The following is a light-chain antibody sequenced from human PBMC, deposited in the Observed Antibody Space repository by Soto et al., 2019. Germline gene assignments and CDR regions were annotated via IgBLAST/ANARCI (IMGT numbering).Light chain of an antibody. CDR2: GTS. J-gene: IGKJ5*01. CDR1: QTVSITY. Sequence: FLTQSPCTLSLSPGESATLSCRASQTVSITYLTWYQQKPGQAPRLLIHGTSSRATGIPDRFSGSGSGTDFTLTISRLEPEDSAVYYCQQYGTSITFGQGTRLEIK. CDR3: QQYGTSIT. V-gene: IGKV3-20*01.